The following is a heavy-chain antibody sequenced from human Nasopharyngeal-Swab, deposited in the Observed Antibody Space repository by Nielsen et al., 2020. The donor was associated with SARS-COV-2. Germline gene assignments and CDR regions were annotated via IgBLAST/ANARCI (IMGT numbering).Heavy chain of an antibody. CDR2: INHSGST. J-gene: IGHJ6*02. V-gene: IGHV4-34*01. D-gene: IGHD2-2*01. Sequence: SETLSLTCAVYGGSFSGYYWSWIRQPPGKGLEWIGEINHSGSTNYNPSLKSRVTISVDTSKNQFSLKLSSVTAADTAVYYCAGPYCSSTSCYYYYGMDVWGQGTTVTVSS. CDR3: AGPYCSSTSCYYYYGMDV. CDR1: GGSFSGYY.